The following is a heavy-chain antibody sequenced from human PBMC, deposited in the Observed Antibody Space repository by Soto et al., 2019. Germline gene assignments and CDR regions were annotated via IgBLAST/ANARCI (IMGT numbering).Heavy chain of an antibody. CDR3: ARAQALAPTVWGY. Sequence: SETMYLTCSVSGECIGSGGHYGNWIRQRPEKGLEWIGYIYYSGSTHYNPSLRSRLTISLDTSKNQFFLRLVSVTAADTALYYCARAQALAPTVWGYWGQGIQVTVSS. CDR1: GECIGSGGHY. V-gene: IGHV4-31*03. J-gene: IGHJ4*02. CDR2: IYYSGST. D-gene: IGHD7-27*01.